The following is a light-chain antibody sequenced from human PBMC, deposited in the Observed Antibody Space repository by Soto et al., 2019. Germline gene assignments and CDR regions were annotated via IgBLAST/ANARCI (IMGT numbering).Light chain of an antibody. V-gene: IGKV3-20*01. CDR2: DAS. CDR3: QQYGSIPWT. Sequence: EIVLTQSPGTLSLSPGEIATLYFSATESVVSNYLAWYQLKPGQAPRLLIYDASSRATGIPDRFSGSGSGTDFTLTISRLEPEDFAVYYCQQYGSIPWTFGQGTKVDIK. CDR1: ESVVSNY. J-gene: IGKJ1*01.